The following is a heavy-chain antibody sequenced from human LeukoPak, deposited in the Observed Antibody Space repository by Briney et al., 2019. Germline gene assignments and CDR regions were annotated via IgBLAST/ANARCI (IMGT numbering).Heavy chain of an antibody. CDR3: ARDCCAGGRNTFDP. D-gene: IGHD2-8*02. CDR1: GFTLSNYW. V-gene: IGHV3-7*01. CDR2: IKLDGSEK. J-gene: IGHJ5*02. Sequence: GGSLRLSCAASGFTLSNYWMSWVRQAPGKGLEWGAKIKLDGSEKYYEDSVKGRFTISRDNGKNSLYLQMNSLSAEDTAVYYCARDCCAGGRNTFDPWGQGTLVTVSS.